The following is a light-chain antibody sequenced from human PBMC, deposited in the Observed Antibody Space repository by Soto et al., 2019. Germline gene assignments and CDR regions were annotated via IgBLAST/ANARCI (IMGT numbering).Light chain of an antibody. CDR1: RGILSG. Sequence: DIQMTQSPSILSASVGDRVTLTSGPVRGILSGLAWYQQKPGKAPKLLIYDAYSLESGVPSRFSGRRSGTEFTLTIAGLQPEDFATYYCQQYESYSPLTFGGGTKVEIK. CDR3: QQYESYSPLT. V-gene: IGKV1-5*01. J-gene: IGKJ4*01. CDR2: DAY.